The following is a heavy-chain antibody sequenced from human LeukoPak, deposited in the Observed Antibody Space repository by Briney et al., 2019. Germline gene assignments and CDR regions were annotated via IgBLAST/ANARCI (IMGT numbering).Heavy chain of an antibody. CDR1: GFTFSGHW. J-gene: IGHJ6*03. CDR2: IKQDGSEK. D-gene: IGHD5-18*01. CDR3: ARDTRGYSYGYSFYYMDV. Sequence: GSLRLSCVASGFTFSGHWMSWVRQAPGKGLEWVANIKQDGSEKYYVDSVKGRFTISRDNAKNSLYLQMNSLRAEDTAVYYCARDTRGYSYGYSFYYMDVWGKGTTVTVSS. V-gene: IGHV3-7*01.